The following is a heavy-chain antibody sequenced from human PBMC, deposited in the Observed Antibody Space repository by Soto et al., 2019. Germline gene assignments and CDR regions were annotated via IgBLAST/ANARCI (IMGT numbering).Heavy chain of an antibody. CDR3: ARGMGIAAPQGYYYGMDV. D-gene: IGHD6-13*01. CDR1: GGSFGGYY. V-gene: IGHV4-34*01. J-gene: IGHJ6*02. Sequence: PSETLSLTCAVYGGSFGGYYWSWIRQPPGKGLEWIGEINHSGSTNYNPSLKSRVTISVDTSKNQFSLKLSSVTAADTAVYYCARGMGIAAPQGYYYGMDVWGQGTTVTVSS. CDR2: INHSGST.